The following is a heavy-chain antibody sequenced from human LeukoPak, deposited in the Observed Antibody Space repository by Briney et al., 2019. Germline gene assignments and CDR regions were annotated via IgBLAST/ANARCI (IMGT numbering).Heavy chain of an antibody. D-gene: IGHD6-6*01. CDR1: GFTFSDYN. CDR2: ITSGTTYI. CDR3: ARWPYSSSYYFDY. Sequence: NTGGSLRLSCAASGFTFSDYNMNWVRQSPEKGLEWVSSITSGTTYIYYADSVRGRFTLSRDNAENSLYLQMNSLRAEDTAVYYCARWPYSSSYYFDYWGQGTLVTVSS. V-gene: IGHV3-21*01. J-gene: IGHJ4*02.